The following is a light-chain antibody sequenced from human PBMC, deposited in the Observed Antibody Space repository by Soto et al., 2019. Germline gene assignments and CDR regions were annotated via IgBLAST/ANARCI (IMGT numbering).Light chain of an antibody. CDR1: QSVTSSY. V-gene: IGKV3-20*01. CDR3: RQYGSSLWT. Sequence: EIVLTQSPGTLSLSPGERATLSCRASQSVTSSYLAWYQQQPGQARRLLIYGAFSRATGVPDRFSGSGSGTDFTLTISRLEPEDFAVYYCRQYGSSLWTFGQGTKVEIK. J-gene: IGKJ1*01. CDR2: GAF.